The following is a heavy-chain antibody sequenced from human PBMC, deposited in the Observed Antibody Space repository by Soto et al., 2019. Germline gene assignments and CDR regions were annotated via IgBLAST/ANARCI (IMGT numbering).Heavy chain of an antibody. J-gene: IGHJ5*02. CDR3: AHTAYDFWSGYYKDWFDP. D-gene: IGHD3-3*01. CDR1: GFSLSTSGVG. Sequence: GPTLVNPTQTLTLTCTFSGFSLSTSGVGVGWIRQPQGKALEWLALIYWDDDKRYSPSLKSRLTITKDTSKNQVVLTMTNMDPVDTATYYCAHTAYDFWSGYYKDWFDPWGQGTLVTVS. V-gene: IGHV2-5*02. CDR2: IYWDDDK.